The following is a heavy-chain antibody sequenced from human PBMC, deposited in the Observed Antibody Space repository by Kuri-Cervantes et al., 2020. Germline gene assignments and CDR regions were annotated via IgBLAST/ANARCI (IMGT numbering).Heavy chain of an antibody. D-gene: IGHD1-26*01. J-gene: IGHJ4*02. Sequence: GSLRLSCTISGGSISSYYWGWIRQPPGKGLEWIGSIHYGRSSNYHPSLKSRITTSVDTSKNQFSLKLSSVTAADTAVYYCARGKDPRYSGNSKWGQGTLVTVSS. CDR3: ARGKDPRYSGNSK. CDR1: GGSISSYY. CDR2: IHYGRSS. V-gene: IGHV4-59*12.